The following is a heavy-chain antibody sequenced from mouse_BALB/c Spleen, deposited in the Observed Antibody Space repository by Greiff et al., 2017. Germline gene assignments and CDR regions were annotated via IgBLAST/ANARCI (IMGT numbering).Heavy chain of an antibody. Sequence: EVKVVESGGGLVKPGGSLKLSCAASGFTFSSYTMSWVRQTPEKRLEWVATISSGGSYTYYPDSVKGRFTISRDNAKNTLYLQMSSLKSEDTAMYYCTRGHDYDWFAYWGQGTLVTVSA. D-gene: IGHD2-4*01. CDR1: GFTFSSYT. J-gene: IGHJ3*01. V-gene: IGHV5-6-4*01. CDR3: TRGHDYDWFAY. CDR2: ISSGGSYT.